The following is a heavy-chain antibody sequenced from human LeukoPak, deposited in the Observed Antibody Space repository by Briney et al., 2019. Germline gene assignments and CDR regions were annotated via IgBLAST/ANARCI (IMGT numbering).Heavy chain of an antibody. CDR2: IYYSGST. CDR3: ARPSYCGGDCYTDY. J-gene: IGHJ4*02. Sequence: SETLSLTCTVSGGSISSSSYYWGWIRQPPGKGLEWIGSIYYSGSTYYNPSLKSRVTISVDTSKNQLSLKLSSVTAADTAVYYCARPSYCGGDCYTDYWGQGTLVTVSS. V-gene: IGHV4-39*01. D-gene: IGHD2-21*02. CDR1: GGSISSSSYY.